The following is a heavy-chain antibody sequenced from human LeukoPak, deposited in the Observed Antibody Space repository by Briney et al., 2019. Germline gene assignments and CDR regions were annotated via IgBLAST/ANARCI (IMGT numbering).Heavy chain of an antibody. CDR1: GGSISSYY. CDR3: ARDKRSRGNAEYFQH. J-gene: IGHJ1*01. Sequence: ASETLSLTCTVSGGSISSYYWSWIRQPPGKGLEWIGYIYYSGSTNYNPSLKSRVTISVDTSKNQFSLKLSSVTAADTAVYYCARDKRSRGNAEYFQHWGQGTLVTVSS. CDR2: IYYSGST. D-gene: IGHD6-13*01. V-gene: IGHV4-59*01.